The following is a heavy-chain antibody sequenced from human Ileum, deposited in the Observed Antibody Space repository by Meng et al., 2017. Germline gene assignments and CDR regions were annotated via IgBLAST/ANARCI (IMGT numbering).Heavy chain of an antibody. CDR3: AQSWGGGGVDY. V-gene: IGHV3-74*01. Sequence: EVQMVESGGGLVQPGGSLRLSCAAAGFAFRSHWMHWVRQVSGKGLVWVSRISSDGTITNYADSVKGRFTISRDNAKNTLYLQMNSLTAEDTAVYCCAQSWGGGGVDYWGQGTLVTVSS. CDR1: GFAFRSHW. D-gene: IGHD2-21*01. CDR2: ISSDGTIT. J-gene: IGHJ4*02.